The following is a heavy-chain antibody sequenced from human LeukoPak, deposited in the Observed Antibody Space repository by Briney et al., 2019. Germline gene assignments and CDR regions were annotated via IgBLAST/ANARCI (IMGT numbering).Heavy chain of an antibody. CDR1: GGSISSSNW. CDR2: IYHSGST. CDR3: ARLRYFDWSFDY. V-gene: IGHV4-4*02. D-gene: IGHD3-9*01. Sequence: TSETLSLTCAVSGGSISSSNWWSWVRQPPGKGLEWIGEIYHSGSTNYNPSLKRRFTISVDKSKNQSSLKLSSVTAADTAVYYCARLRYFDWSFDYWGQGTLVTVSS. J-gene: IGHJ4*02.